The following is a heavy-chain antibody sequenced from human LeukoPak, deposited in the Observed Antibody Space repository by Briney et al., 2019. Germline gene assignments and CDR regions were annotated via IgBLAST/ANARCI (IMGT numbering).Heavy chain of an antibody. Sequence: GRSVRLPCAASGLPYSRYAMHWVRQATGKGLEGVADLSYDGSNRYYADSVRGRFTISRDNSKNTLYLQMNSLRAEDTAVYYCARDPTHSHSGYDFYFDYWGQGTLVTVSS. CDR1: GLPYSRYA. CDR2: LSYDGSNR. V-gene: IGHV3-30-3*01. D-gene: IGHD5-12*01. J-gene: IGHJ4*02. CDR3: ARDPTHSHSGYDFYFDY.